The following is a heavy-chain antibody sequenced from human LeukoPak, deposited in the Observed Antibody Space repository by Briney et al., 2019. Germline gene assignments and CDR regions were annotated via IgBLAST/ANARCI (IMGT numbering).Heavy chain of an antibody. CDR1: GYTFTVYY. Sequence: ASVKVSCKASGYTFTVYYMHWVRQAPGQGLEWMGWINPDNGGTNYAQKFQGRVTMTRDMPISTAYMELSRLRSDDTAVYYCARDPSNSGYDYLYYFDYWGQGTLVTVSS. V-gene: IGHV1-2*02. D-gene: IGHD5-12*01. CDR2: INPDNGGT. J-gene: IGHJ4*02. CDR3: ARDPSNSGYDYLYYFDY.